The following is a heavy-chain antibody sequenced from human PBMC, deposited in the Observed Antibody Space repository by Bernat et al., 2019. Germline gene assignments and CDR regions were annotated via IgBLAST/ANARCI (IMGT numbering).Heavy chain of an antibody. D-gene: IGHD3-3*01. CDR2: ISYDGSNK. CDR3: AKDLTLEFWSGKEQNGMDV. J-gene: IGHJ6*02. CDR1: GFTFSSYG. V-gene: IGHV3-30*18. Sequence: QVQLVESGGGVVQPGRSLRLSCAASGFTFSSYGMHWVRQAPGKGLEWVAVISYDGSNKYYADSVKGRFTISRDNSKNTLYLQMNSLIAEDTAVYYCAKDLTLEFWSGKEQNGMDVWGQGTTVTVSS.